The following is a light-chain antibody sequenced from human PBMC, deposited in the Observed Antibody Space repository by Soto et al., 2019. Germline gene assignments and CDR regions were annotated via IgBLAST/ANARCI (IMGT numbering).Light chain of an antibody. CDR3: QQYNNWPPRT. Sequence: EIVMTQSPATLSVSPGERATLSCRASQSVSSNLAWYQQKPGQAPRLLIYGASPRATGIPARYSGSGYGTEFTLTINSLQSEDFAVYYCQQYNNWPPRTFGQGTKVEIK. CDR2: GAS. J-gene: IGKJ1*01. CDR1: QSVSSN. V-gene: IGKV3-15*01.